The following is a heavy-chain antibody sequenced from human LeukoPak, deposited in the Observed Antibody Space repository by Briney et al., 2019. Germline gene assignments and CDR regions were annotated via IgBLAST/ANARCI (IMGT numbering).Heavy chain of an antibody. D-gene: IGHD1-26*01. V-gene: IGHV3-43D*03. CDR3: ARVPPYSGSYEDAFDI. Sequence: GGSLRLSCAASGFTFDDYAMHWVRHAPGKGLEWVSLISWDGGSTYYADSVKGRFTISRDNAKNTLYLQMNSLRAEDTAVYYCARVPPYSGSYEDAFDIWGQGTMVTVSS. J-gene: IGHJ3*02. CDR2: ISWDGGST. CDR1: GFTFDDYA.